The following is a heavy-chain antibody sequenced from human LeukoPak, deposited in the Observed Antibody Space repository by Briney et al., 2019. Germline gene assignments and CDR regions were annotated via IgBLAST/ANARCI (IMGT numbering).Heavy chain of an antibody. J-gene: IGHJ4*02. CDR1: GFTFSTYA. Sequence: GGSLRLSCSASGFTFSTYAMHWVRQAPGKGLEYVSAISSYGGSTYYADSVKGRFTISRDNSKNTLYLQMNSLRAEDTAVYYCARDTSGAYLLWGQGTLVTVSS. V-gene: IGHV3-64*04. D-gene: IGHD3-10*01. CDR3: ARDTSGAYLL. CDR2: ISSYGGST.